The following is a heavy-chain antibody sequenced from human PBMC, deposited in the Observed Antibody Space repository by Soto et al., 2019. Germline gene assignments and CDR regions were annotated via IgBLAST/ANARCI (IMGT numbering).Heavy chain of an antibody. CDR3: AKDPGAWFGEFFDY. J-gene: IGHJ4*02. CDR1: GFTFSSYG. Sequence: GGSLRLSCAASGFTFSSYGMHWVRQAPGKGLEWVAVISYDGSNKYYADSVKGRFTISRDNSKNTLYLQMNSLRAEDTAVYYCAKDPGAWFGEFFDYWGQGTLVTVSS. CDR2: ISYDGSNK. D-gene: IGHD3-10*01. V-gene: IGHV3-30*18.